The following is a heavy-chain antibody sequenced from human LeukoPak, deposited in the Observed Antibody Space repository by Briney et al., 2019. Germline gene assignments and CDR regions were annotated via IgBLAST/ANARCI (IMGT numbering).Heavy chain of an antibody. Sequence: PRGSLRLSCAASGFTFSSYAMSWVRQAPGRGLGWVSAISGSDGSTYYADSVKGRFTISRDNSKNTLYLQMNSLRAEDTAVYYCAKAKGYSSSWGDYCDYWGQGTLVTVSS. V-gene: IGHV3-23*01. CDR1: GFTFSSYA. CDR3: AKAKGYSSSWGDYCDY. CDR2: ISGSDGST. J-gene: IGHJ4*02. D-gene: IGHD6-13*01.